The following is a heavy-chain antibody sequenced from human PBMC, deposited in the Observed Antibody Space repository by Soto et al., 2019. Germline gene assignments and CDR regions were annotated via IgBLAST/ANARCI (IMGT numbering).Heavy chain of an antibody. CDR1: GFTCSSYW. J-gene: IGHJ4*02. Sequence: EVQLVESGGGLVQPGGSLRLSCAASGFTCSSYWMHGVRLDAGKGLLWVSSIKTDGTVTQYADSVKGRFTVSRDNAKNTLYLQMNSLRAEDTAVYYCAKDLSWGQCDNWGQGALVTVSS. CDR3: AKDLSWGQCDN. V-gene: IGHV3-74*03. CDR2: IKTDGTVT. D-gene: IGHD3-16*01.